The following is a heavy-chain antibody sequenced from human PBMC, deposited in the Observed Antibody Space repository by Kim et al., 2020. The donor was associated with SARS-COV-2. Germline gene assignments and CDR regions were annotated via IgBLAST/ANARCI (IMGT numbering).Heavy chain of an antibody. CDR2: INHSGST. V-gene: IGHV4-34*01. J-gene: IGHJ6*02. D-gene: IGHD3-3*01. CDR3: ARGRGDFWSGWGMWDRPGYYYYGIDV. Sequence: SETLSLTCAVYGGSFSGYYWSWIRQPPGKGLEWIGEINHSGSTNYNPSLKSRVTISVDTSKNQFSLKLSSVTAADTAVYYCARGRGDFWSGWGMWDRPGYYYYGIDVWGQATTVPVSS. CDR1: GGSFSGYY.